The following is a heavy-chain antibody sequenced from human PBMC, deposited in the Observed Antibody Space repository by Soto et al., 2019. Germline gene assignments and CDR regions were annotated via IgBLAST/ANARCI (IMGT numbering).Heavy chain of an antibody. CDR3: AKDLFSMVRGASYYSYGMDV. CDR2: IRSKPYDGTT. Sequence: PGGSLRLSSTASGLTCGYYAMSWFGPSPGKGLEWVGFIRSKPYDGTTEYAASAKGRFTISRDDSKSIAYLQMNSLKTEDTAVYYCAKDLFSMVRGASYYSYGMDVWGQGTTVTAP. J-gene: IGHJ6*02. CDR1: GLTCGYYA. V-gene: IGHV3-49*03. D-gene: IGHD3-10*01.